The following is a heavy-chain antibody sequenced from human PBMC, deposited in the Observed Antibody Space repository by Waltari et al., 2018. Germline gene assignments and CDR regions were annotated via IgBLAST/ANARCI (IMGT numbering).Heavy chain of an antibody. CDR2: INQRGST. J-gene: IGHJ4*02. V-gene: IGHV4-34*01. CDR1: GGSFSGYY. Sequence: QVQLQQWGAGLLKPSETLSLTCAVYGGSFSGYYWSWIRQPPGKGLEWIGEINQRGSTNYNPSLKSRVTISVDTSKNQFSLKLSSVTAADTAVYYCARALHRPHPSIGYWGQGTLVTVSS. CDR3: ARALHRPHPSIGY.